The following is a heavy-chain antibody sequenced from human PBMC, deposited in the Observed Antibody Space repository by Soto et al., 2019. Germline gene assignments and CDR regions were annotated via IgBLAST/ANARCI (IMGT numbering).Heavy chain of an antibody. CDR3: TTDRNNWNSLEYFQH. D-gene: IGHD1-7*01. Sequence: GGSLRLSCAASGFTFSNAWMSWVRQAPGKGLEWVGRIKSKTDGGTTDYAAPVKGRFTISRDDSKNTLYLQMNSLKTEDTAVYYRTTDRNNWNSLEYFQHWGQGTLVTVSS. CDR1: GFTFSNAW. V-gene: IGHV3-15*01. CDR2: IKSKTDGGTT. J-gene: IGHJ1*01.